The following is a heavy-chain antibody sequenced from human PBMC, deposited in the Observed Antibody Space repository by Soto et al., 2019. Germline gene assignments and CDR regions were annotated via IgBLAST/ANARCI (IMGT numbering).Heavy chain of an antibody. Sequence: QVQLQESGPGLVKPSETLSLTCTVSGGSISSYYWSWIRQPPGKGLEWIGYIYYSGSTNYNPSLKRRVTLSVDTSRTQFSLKLGSVTAADTAVYYCARRAAGTFGSSSFDYWGQGTLVTVSS. CDR2: IYYSGST. D-gene: IGHD6-13*01. J-gene: IGHJ4*02. V-gene: IGHV4-59*08. CDR1: GGSISSYY. CDR3: ARRAAGTFGSSSFDY.